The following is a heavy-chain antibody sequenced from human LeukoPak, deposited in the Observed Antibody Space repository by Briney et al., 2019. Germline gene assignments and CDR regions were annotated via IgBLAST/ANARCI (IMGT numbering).Heavy chain of an antibody. D-gene: IGHD5-24*01. V-gene: IGHV3-23*01. CDR3: VRRDGYNFAN. J-gene: IGHJ4*02. CDR1: GFTFSSYA. CDR2: ISGSGDGYNT. Sequence: GGSLRLSCVASGFTFSSYAMSWVRQAPARGLERVSSISGSGDGYNTYYADSEKGRFTISRDNSKNTVYLQMNSLRAEDMAVYYCVRRDGYNFANWGQGTLVTVSS.